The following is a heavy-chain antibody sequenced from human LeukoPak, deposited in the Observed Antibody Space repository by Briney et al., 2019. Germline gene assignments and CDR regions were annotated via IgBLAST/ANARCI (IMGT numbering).Heavy chain of an antibody. V-gene: IGHV3-23*01. J-gene: IGHJ4*02. CDR2: ISGSGGST. CDR3: ARDRSYDFWSGYSTPDY. D-gene: IGHD3-3*01. CDR1: GFTFSSNA. Sequence: GGSLRLSCAASGFTFSSNAMNWVRQAPGKGLEWVSDISGSGGSTQYADSVKGRFTISRDNSKNTLDLQMNSLRAEDTAVYYCARDRSYDFWSGYSTPDYWGQGTLVTVSS.